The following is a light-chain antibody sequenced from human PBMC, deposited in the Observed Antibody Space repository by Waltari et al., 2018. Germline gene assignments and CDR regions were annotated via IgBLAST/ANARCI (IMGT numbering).Light chain of an antibody. CDR3: ALYMGSGIWV. V-gene: IGLV8-61*01. CDR2: KAN. J-gene: IGLJ3*02. CDR1: SGSLSTTSY. Sequence: QTVVTQEPSLSVSPGGTVTLTCALSSGSLSTTSYATWYQQTPGQAPRTLVYKANARSSGVPARVSGSILGNTAALTITGAQADDESDYYCALYMGSGIWVFGGGTRLTVL.